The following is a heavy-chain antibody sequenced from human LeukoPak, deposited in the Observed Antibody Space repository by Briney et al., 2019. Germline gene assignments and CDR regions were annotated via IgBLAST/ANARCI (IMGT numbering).Heavy chain of an antibody. J-gene: IGHJ5*02. CDR1: GYTFTSYY. CDR3: ARASPITIFGVVIPNWFDP. V-gene: IGHV1-46*01. CDR2: INPSGGST. D-gene: IGHD3-3*01. Sequence: ASVKVSCKASGYTFTSYYMHWVRPAPGQGLEWMGIINPSGGSTSYAQKFQGRVTMTRDTSTSTVYMELSSLRSEDTAVYYCARASPITIFGVVIPNWFDPWGQGTLVTVSS.